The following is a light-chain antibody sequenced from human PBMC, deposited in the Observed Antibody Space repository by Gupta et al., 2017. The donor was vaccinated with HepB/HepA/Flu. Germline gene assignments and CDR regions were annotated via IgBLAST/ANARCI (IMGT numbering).Light chain of an antibody. J-gene: IGKJ5*01. Sequence: EIVLTQSPATLSLSPGERATLSCRASQSVSSYLAWYQQKPGQAPRLLIYDASNRATGIPARFSGSGSGTDFTLTISSLEPEDLAVYYCQQRSNWPTFGQGTRLESK. CDR2: DAS. CDR1: QSVSSY. V-gene: IGKV3-11*01. CDR3: QQRSNWPT.